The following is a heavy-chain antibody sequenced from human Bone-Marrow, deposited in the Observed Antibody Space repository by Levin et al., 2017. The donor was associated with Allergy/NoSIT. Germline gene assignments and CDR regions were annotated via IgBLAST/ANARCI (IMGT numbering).Heavy chain of an antibody. CDR1: GYTFTSYG. CDR3: ARVRWIEDIVVVPVVYYFDY. Sequence: ASVKVSCKASGYTFTSYGISWVRQAPGQGLEWMGWISAYNGNTNYAQKLQGRVTMTTDTSTSTAYMELRSLRSDDTAVYYCARVRWIEDIVVVPVVYYFDYWGQGTLVTVSS. V-gene: IGHV1-18*01. D-gene: IGHD2-2*01. J-gene: IGHJ4*02. CDR2: ISAYNGNT.